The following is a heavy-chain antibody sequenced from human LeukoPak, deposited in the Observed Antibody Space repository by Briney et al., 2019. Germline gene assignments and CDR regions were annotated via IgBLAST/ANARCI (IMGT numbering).Heavy chain of an antibody. J-gene: IGHJ4*02. V-gene: IGHV3-30-3*01. Sequence: GGSLRLSCAASGFTFCSYAMHWVRQAPGKGLEWVAVISYDGSNKYYADSVKGRFTISRDNSKNTLYLQMNSLRAEDTAVYYCASLPTYYYDSGRDYFDYWGQGTLVTVSS. CDR2: ISYDGSNK. CDR1: GFTFCSYA. D-gene: IGHD3-22*01. CDR3: ASLPTYYYDSGRDYFDY.